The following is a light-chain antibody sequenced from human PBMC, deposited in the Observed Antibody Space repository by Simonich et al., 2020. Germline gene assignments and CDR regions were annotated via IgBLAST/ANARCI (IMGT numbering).Light chain of an antibody. Sequence: QAVVTQEPSLTVSPGGTVTLTCGSSTGAVTSGHYPYWFKQKPGQAPRTLFYDTSNKHSWTPARFSGSLLGGKAALTLSGAQPEDEAEYYCLLSYRGARVFGGGTKLTVL. V-gene: IGLV7-46*01. CDR1: TGAVTSGHY. CDR3: LLSYRGARV. CDR2: DTS. J-gene: IGLJ3*02.